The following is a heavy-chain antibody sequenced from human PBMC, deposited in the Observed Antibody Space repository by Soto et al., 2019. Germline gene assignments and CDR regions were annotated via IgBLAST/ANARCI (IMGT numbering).Heavy chain of an antibody. CDR2: IDGRTGTI. CDR3: ARDRDYSFDY. D-gene: IGHD4-4*01. Sequence: EVQLVESGGGLEQPGGSLRLSCVASGFIFTSYSLNWVRQAPGKGLEWVSYIDGRTGTISYADSVKGRFTISGDKAKNSLYLQMNSLRDEDTAVYYCARDRDYSFDYWGQGTLVTVSS. V-gene: IGHV3-48*02. CDR1: GFIFTSYS. J-gene: IGHJ4*02.